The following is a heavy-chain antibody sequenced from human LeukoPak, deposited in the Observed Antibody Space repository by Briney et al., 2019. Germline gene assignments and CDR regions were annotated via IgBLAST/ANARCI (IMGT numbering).Heavy chain of an antibody. V-gene: IGHV1-2*02. CDR2: INPNSGGT. Sequence: ASVKVSCKASGYTFTGYYMHWVRQAPGQGLEWMGWINPNSGGTNYAQKFQGRVTMTRDTSISTAYMELGRLRSDDTAVYYCARGGYSYGLGIDYWGQGTLVTVSS. CDR3: ARGGYSYGLGIDY. D-gene: IGHD5-18*01. CDR1: GYTFTGYY. J-gene: IGHJ4*02.